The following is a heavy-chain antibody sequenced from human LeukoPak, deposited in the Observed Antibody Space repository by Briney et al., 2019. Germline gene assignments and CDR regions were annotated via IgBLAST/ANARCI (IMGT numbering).Heavy chain of an antibody. V-gene: IGHV3-48*04. J-gene: IGHJ5*02. CDR1: GFTFSSFG. Sequence: GGSLRLSCAASGFTFSSFGMNWVRQAPGKGLEWVSYIGSSSSAIYYADSVKGRFTFSRDNAKNSLYLQMNSLRAEDTAVYYCARDQVAVAGDNWFDPWGQGTLVTVSS. CDR3: ARDQVAVAGDNWFDP. CDR2: IGSSSSAI. D-gene: IGHD6-19*01.